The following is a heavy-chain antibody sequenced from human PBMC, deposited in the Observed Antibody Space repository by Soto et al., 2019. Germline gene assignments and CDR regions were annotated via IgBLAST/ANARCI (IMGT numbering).Heavy chain of an antibody. CDR2: ISYDGSNK. J-gene: IGHJ5*02. CDR1: GSTFSSYG. V-gene: IGHV3-30*03. Sequence: GGSLRLSCAASGSTFSSYGMHWVRQAPGKGLEWVAVISYDGSNKYYADSVKGRFTISRDNSKNTLYLQMNSLRAEDTAVYYCASTHDPWGQGTLVTVSS. CDR3: ASTHDP.